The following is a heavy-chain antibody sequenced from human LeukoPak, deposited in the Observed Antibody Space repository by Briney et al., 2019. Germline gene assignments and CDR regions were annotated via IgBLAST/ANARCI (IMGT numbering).Heavy chain of an antibody. CDR2: ISGDGGST. D-gene: IGHD3-22*01. Sequence: PGGSLRLSCAASGFTFDDYAMHWVRQAPGKGLEWVSLISGDGGSTYYADSVKGRFTISRDNSKNSLYLQMNSLRTEDTALYYCAKDRRPAITMIVAYWGQGTLVTVSS. CDR1: GFTFDDYA. CDR3: AKDRRPAITMIVAY. V-gene: IGHV3-43*02. J-gene: IGHJ4*02.